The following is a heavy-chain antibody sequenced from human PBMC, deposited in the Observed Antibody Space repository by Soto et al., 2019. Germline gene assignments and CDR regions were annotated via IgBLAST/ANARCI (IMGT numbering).Heavy chain of an antibody. J-gene: IGHJ6*02. CDR3: ARGADYYDSSGYYYGMDV. D-gene: IGHD3-22*01. Sequence: PGGSLRLSCAASGFTFSSYGMHWVRQAPGKGLEWVAVIWYDGSNKYYADSVKGRFTISRDNSKNTLYLQMNSLRAEDTAVYYCARGADYYDSSGYYYGMDVWGQGTTVTVSS. V-gene: IGHV3-33*01. CDR2: IWYDGSNK. CDR1: GFTFSSYG.